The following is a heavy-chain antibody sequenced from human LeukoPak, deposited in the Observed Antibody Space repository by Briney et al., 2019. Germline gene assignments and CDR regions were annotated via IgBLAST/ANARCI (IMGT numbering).Heavy chain of an antibody. CDR2: IYYSGST. J-gene: IGHJ3*02. CDR1: GGSISSSRYY. CDR3: ARQTDFGVVMGDAFDI. D-gene: IGHD3-3*01. Sequence: SETLSLTCTVSGGSISSSRYYWGWIRQPPGKGLEWIGSIYYSGSTYYNPSLKSRVTISVDTSKNQFSLKLSSVTAADTAVYYCARQTDFGVVMGDAFDIWGQGTMVTVSS. V-gene: IGHV4-39*01.